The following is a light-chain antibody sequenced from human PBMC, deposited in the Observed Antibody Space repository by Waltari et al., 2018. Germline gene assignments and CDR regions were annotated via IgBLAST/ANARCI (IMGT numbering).Light chain of an antibody. Sequence: QSALTQPASMSGSPGQSITISCTSTTTDFVSWYQQLPGKAPRLLIYEGSKRPSGLSGRFSGSQSGNTASLTISGLEFDDQATYYCCSSSGGGTWVFGGGTELAVL. J-gene: IGLJ3*02. CDR3: CSSSGGGTWV. CDR1: TTDF. CDR2: EGS. V-gene: IGLV2-23*01.